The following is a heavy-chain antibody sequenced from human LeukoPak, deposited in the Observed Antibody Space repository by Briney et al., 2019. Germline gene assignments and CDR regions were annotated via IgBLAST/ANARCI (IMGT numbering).Heavy chain of an antibody. J-gene: IGHJ4*02. CDR1: GFTVSSNY. CDR2: IYSGGST. CDR3: AREAVTRNYFDY. V-gene: IGHV3-53*01. D-gene: IGHD4-17*01. Sequence: GGSLRLSRAASGFTVSSNYMNWVRQAPGKGLEWVSVIYSGGSTYYADSVKGRFTISRDNSKNTLYLQMNSLRAEDTAVYYCAREAVTRNYFDYWGQGTLVTVSS.